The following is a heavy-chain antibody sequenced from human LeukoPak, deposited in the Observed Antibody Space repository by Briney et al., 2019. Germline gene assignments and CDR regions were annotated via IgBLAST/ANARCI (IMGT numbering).Heavy chain of an antibody. Sequence: SVTVSCKASGGTFSTHTITWVRQAPGQGLEWLGGITPVFGTARYAQKIQGRITITADESTSTAYMELSTLTSEDTALYYCARDGGLNDYGDYTPPFYAMDVWGQGTTVTVSS. D-gene: IGHD4-17*01. CDR3: ARDGGLNDYGDYTPPFYAMDV. CDR2: ITPVFGTA. V-gene: IGHV1-69*13. J-gene: IGHJ6*02. CDR1: GGTFSTHT.